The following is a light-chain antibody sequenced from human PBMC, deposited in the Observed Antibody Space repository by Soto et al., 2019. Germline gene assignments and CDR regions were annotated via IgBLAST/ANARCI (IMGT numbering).Light chain of an antibody. Sequence: QSALTQPASVSASPGQSITISCTGTSSDIGAYNSVSWYQQHPGEAPQLIIYDVSYRPSGISSRFSGSNSGNTASLTVSGLQADDDVDYYCASYTTGRIRVFGGGTKLTVL. CDR2: DVS. CDR3: ASYTTGRIRV. V-gene: IGLV2-14*03. CDR1: SSDIGAYNS. J-gene: IGLJ2*01.